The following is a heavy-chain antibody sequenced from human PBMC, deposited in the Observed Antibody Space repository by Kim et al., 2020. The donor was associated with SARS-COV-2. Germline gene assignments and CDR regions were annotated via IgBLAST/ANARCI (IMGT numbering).Heavy chain of an antibody. CDR2: ISGGSSTI. J-gene: IGHJ5*02. CDR1: GFAFSDFG. CDR3: ARDVSSSWFAH. Sequence: GGSLRLSCAASGFAFSDFGMNWVRQAPGKGLEWVSYISGGSSTIYYADSVRGRFTVSRDNAKNSLYLEMDSLKDDDTAIYYCARDVSSSWFAHWGQGTLV. D-gene: IGHD6-13*01. V-gene: IGHV3-48*02.